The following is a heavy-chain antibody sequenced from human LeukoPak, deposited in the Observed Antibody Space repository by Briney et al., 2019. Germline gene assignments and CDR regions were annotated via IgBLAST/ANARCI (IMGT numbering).Heavy chain of an antibody. CDR3: ARGLSAIVY. Sequence: SETLSLTCAVYGGSFSGYYWSWIRQPPGKGLEWIGEINHSGSTNYNPSLKSRVTISVDTSKNQYSLKLSSVTAADTAVYYCARGLSAIVYWGQGTLVTVSS. J-gene: IGHJ4*02. CDR2: INHSGST. V-gene: IGHV4-34*01. CDR1: GGSFSGYY. D-gene: IGHD2-15*01.